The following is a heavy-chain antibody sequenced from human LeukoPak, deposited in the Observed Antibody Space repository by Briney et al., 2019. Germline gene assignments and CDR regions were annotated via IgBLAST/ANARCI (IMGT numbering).Heavy chain of an antibody. J-gene: IGHJ4*02. CDR1: GYTFTSYD. CDR2: MNPNSGNT. Sequence: GASVKVSCKASGYTFTSYDINWVRQATGQGLEWMGWMNPNSGNTGYAQKFQGRVTMTRNTSISTAYMELSSLRSEDTAVYYCATADIAAAGHGFDYWGQGTLVTVSS. V-gene: IGHV1-8*01. D-gene: IGHD6-13*01. CDR3: ATADIAAAGHGFDY.